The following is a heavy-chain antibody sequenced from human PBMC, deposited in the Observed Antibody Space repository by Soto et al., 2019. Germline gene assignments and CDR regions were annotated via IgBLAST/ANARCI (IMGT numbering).Heavy chain of an antibody. CDR3: ARDSDSEKYYYGMDV. J-gene: IGHJ6*02. D-gene: IGHD5-12*01. Sequence: PSETLSLTCTVSGGSISSGDYYWSWIRQPPGKGLEWIGYIYYSGSTYYNPSLKSRVTISVDTSKNQFSLKLSSVTAADTAVYYCARDSDSEKYYYGMDVRGQGTTVTVSS. CDR1: GGSISSGDYY. CDR2: IYYSGST. V-gene: IGHV4-30-4*01.